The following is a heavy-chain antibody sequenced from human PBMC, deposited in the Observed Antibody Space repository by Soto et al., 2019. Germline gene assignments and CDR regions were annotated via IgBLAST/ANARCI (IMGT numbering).Heavy chain of an antibody. CDR3: ARAYSGFDSDNVDP. CDR1: GGSVSSGDYY. Sequence: QVQLQESGPGLVQPSQTLSLTCTVSGGSVSSGDYYWSWIRQPPGKGLEWIGYIYSSGGTHYNPSLKGRITMSVDTSENHFSLKLSSVTAADTAVYYCARAYSGFDSDNVDPWGQGTLVTVSS. J-gene: IGHJ5*02. V-gene: IGHV4-30-4*01. D-gene: IGHD5-12*01. CDR2: IYSSGGT.